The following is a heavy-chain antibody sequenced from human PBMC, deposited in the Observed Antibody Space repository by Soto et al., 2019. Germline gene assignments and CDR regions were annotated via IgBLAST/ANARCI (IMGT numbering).Heavy chain of an antibody. CDR1: GDSITSSPYY. J-gene: IGHJ4*02. D-gene: IGHD2-15*01. CDR3: ARSGGSNSWYGVFDF. CDR2: IYFRGNS. Sequence: QVQLQESGPGLVKPSQTLSVTCTVSGDSITSSPYYWSWVRQLPGRGLEWIGYIYFRGNSYYNPSLKSRVTISLDRFKNQFSLELNSVTAADTAVYYCARSGGSNSWYGVFDFWGQGTLVNVSS. V-gene: IGHV4-30-4*01.